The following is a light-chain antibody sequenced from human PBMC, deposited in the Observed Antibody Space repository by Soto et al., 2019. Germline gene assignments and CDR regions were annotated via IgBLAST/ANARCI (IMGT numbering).Light chain of an antibody. CDR2: GAS. V-gene: IGKV3-20*01. CDR3: QQYHNSLWT. J-gene: IGKJ1*01. CDR1: QSVSSSY. Sequence: IGLTQSPGTLSLSPGERGTLSCRASQSVSSSYLAWYQQKPGQAPRLLIYGASIRATGIPDRFSGSGSGTDFTLTISRLEPEDFAVYYCQQYHNSLWTFGQGTKVDIK.